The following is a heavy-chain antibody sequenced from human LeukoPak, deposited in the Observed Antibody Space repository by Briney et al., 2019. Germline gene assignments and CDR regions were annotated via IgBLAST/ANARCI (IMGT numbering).Heavy chain of an antibody. V-gene: IGHV3-23*01. CDR1: GFTFSSYA. CDR2: IRGSDDNT. D-gene: IGHD3-3*01. J-gene: IGHJ4*02. CDR3: ARGFFAGPFDY. Sequence: GGSLRLSCAASGFTFSSYAMNWLRQAPGEGLEWVSIIRGSDDNTYYTDSEKGRFTISRDNYKNTLFLQMNSLRAEDTAVYYCARGFFAGPFDYWGQGTLVTVSS.